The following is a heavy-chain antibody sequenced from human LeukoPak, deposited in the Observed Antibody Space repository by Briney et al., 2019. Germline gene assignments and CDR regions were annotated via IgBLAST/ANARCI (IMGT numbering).Heavy chain of an antibody. CDR3: ARESLYSSSWYRYDAFDI. V-gene: IGHV4-39*02. J-gene: IGHJ3*02. CDR1: GGSISSSSYY. D-gene: IGHD6-13*01. Sequence: SETLSLTCTVSGGSISSSSYYWGWIRQPPGKGLEWIGSIYYSGSTYYNPSLKSRVTISVDTSKNQFSLKLSSVTAADTAVYYCARESLYSSSWYRYDAFDIWGQGTMVTVSS. CDR2: IYYSGST.